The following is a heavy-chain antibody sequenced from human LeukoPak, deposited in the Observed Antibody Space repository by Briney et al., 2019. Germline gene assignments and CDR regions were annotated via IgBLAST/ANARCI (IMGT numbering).Heavy chain of an antibody. CDR2: IYSGGST. CDR1: GFTVSSNY. D-gene: IGHD2-15*01. Sequence: GGSLRLSCAASGFTVSSNYMSWVRQAPGKGLEWVSVIYSGGSTYYADSVKGRFTISRDNCKNTLYLQMNSLRAEDTAVYYCAREVGGAAFDYWGQGTLVTVSS. CDR3: AREVGGAAFDY. J-gene: IGHJ4*02. V-gene: IGHV3-66*01.